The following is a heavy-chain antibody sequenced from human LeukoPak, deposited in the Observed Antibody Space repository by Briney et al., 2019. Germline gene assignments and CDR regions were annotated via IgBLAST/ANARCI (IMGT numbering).Heavy chain of an antibody. Sequence: GGSLRLSCAASGFTFSNYWMSWVRRAPGKGLERVANIKQDGSETYYVDSVRGRFTISRDNAKKSLYLQMNSLRAEDTAVYYCARDFWGAYRVDYFAYWGQGTLVTVSS. V-gene: IGHV3-7*01. D-gene: IGHD3-3*01. CDR2: IKQDGSET. CDR3: ARDFWGAYRVDYFAY. CDR1: GFTFSNYW. J-gene: IGHJ4*02.